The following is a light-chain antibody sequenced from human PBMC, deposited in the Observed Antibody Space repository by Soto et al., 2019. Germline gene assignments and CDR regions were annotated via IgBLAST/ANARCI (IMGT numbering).Light chain of an antibody. CDR1: QSISSY. J-gene: IGKJ5*01. CDR3: QQSYMDPIT. CDR2: AAS. Sequence: DIQMTQSPSSLSASVGDRVTITCRASQSISSYLNWYQQKPGKAPKLLIYAASSLQSGVPSRFSGSGSGTDFTLTISSLQPEDFATYFCQQSYMDPITCGQGTRREIK. V-gene: IGKV1-39*01.